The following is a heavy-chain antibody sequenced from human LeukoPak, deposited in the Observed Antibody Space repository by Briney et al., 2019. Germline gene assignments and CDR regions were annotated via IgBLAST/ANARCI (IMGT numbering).Heavy chain of an antibody. CDR1: GGSISSYY. CDR3: ARDLADGSGSYYSRPLDY. J-gene: IGHJ4*01. V-gene: IGHV4-59*01. CDR2: ISYSGST. D-gene: IGHD3-10*01. Sequence: ASETLSLTCTVSGGSISSYYWSWIRQPPGKGLEWIGYISYSGSTKFNPSLRSRVTISADTSKNQISLKLNSVTAADTAVYYCARDLADGSGSYYSRPLDYWGQGTLVTVPS.